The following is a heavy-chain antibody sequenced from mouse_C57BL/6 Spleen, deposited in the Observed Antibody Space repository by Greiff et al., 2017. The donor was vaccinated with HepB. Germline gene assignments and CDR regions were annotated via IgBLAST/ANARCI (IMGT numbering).Heavy chain of an antibody. CDR2: INPNNGGT. J-gene: IGHJ4*01. CDR3: ARGDGPHYAMDD. CDR1: GYTFTDYN. V-gene: IGHV1-18*01. Sequence: EVKLVESGPELVKPGASVKIPCKASGYTFTDYNMDWVKQSHGKSLEWIGDINPNNGGTIYNQNFKGKATFTVDKSTSTAYMELRSLTSEDTAVYYCARGDGPHYAMDDWGQGTSVTVSS. D-gene: IGHD2-3*01.